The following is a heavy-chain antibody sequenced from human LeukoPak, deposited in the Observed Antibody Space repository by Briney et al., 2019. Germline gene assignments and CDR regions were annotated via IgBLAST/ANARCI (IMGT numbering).Heavy chain of an antibody. D-gene: IGHD3-22*01. CDR1: GGSISSYY. CDR3: ARGGYYDKEAFDI. CDR2: IYYSEST. Sequence: SETLSLTCTVSGGSISSYYWSWIRQPPGKGLEWIGYIYYSESTNYNPSLKSRVTISVDTSKNQFSLKLSSVTAADTAVYYCARGGYYDKEAFDIWGQGTMVTVSS. V-gene: IGHV4-59*01. J-gene: IGHJ3*02.